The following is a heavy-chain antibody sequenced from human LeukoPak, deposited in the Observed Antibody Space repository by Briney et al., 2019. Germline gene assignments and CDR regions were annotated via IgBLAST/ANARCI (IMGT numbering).Heavy chain of an antibody. CDR3: AKDGKGGPTDAFDI. J-gene: IGHJ3*02. Sequence: GGSLRLSCAASGFTFSSYGMHWVRQAPGKGLEWVAVISYDGSNKYYADSVKGRFTISRDNSKNTLYLQMNSLRAEDTAVYYCAKDGKGGPTDAFDIWGQGTMVTVSS. V-gene: IGHV3-30*18. CDR2: ISYDGSNK. D-gene: IGHD4-23*01. CDR1: GFTFSSYG.